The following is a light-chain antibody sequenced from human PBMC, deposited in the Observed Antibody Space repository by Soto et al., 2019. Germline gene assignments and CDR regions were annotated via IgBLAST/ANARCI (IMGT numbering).Light chain of an antibody. V-gene: IGKV1-5*03. CDR3: QHYGSSPPNT. CDR1: QTISSW. Sequence: DIQMTQSPSTLSGSVGDRVTITCRASQTISSWLAWYQQKPGKAPKLLIYKASTLKSGVPSRFSGSGSGTEFTLTISSLQPDDFATYYCQHYGSSPPNTFGQGTKVDIK. J-gene: IGKJ1*01. CDR2: KAS.